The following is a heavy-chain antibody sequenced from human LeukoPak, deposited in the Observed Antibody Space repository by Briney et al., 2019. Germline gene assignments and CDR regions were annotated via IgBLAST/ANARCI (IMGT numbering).Heavy chain of an antibody. Sequence: PGGSLRLSXAASGFTFSTYGMDWVRQAPGKGLEWVAYIRYDGSNKNCADSVKGRFTISRDNSKNTLYLQMSSLRAEDTAVYYCAKVVTGYCSTTSCPFDSWGQGTLVTVSS. V-gene: IGHV3-30*02. CDR1: GFTFSTYG. CDR2: IRYDGSNK. J-gene: IGHJ4*02. CDR3: AKVVTGYCSTTSCPFDS. D-gene: IGHD2-2*01.